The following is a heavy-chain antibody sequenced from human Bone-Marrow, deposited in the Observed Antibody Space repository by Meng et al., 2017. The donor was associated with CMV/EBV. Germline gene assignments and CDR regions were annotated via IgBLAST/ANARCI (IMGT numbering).Heavy chain of an antibody. V-gene: IGHV1-69*10. Sequence: SVKVSCKASGGTFSSYAISWVRQAPGQWLEWMGGIIPILGIANYAQKFQGRVTITADKSTCTAYMELSSLRSEDTAVYYCASSLGSSGWPYYYYGMDVWGQGTTVTVSS. CDR3: ASSLGSSGWPYYYYGMDV. D-gene: IGHD6-19*01. J-gene: IGHJ6*02. CDR2: IIPILGIA. CDR1: GGTFSSYA.